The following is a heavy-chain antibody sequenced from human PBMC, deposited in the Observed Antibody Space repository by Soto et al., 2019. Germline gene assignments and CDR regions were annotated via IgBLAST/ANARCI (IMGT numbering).Heavy chain of an antibody. D-gene: IGHD2-15*01. CDR1: GFTFSSYG. J-gene: IGHJ4*02. V-gene: IGHV3-33*01. Sequence: GGSLRLSCAASGFTFSSYGMHWVRQAPGKGLEWVAVIWYDGSNKYYADSVKGRFTISRDNSKNTLYLQMNSLRAEDTAVYYCARVDGPSHSSIEYWGQGPLVTVSS. CDR3: ARVDGPSHSSIEY. CDR2: IWYDGSNK.